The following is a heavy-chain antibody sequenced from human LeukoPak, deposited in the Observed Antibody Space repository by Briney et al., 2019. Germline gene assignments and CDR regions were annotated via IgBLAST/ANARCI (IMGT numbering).Heavy chain of an antibody. CDR2: ISSSGTTI. D-gene: IGHD5-12*01. CDR1: GFSFSGYS. V-gene: IGHV3-48*01. Sequence: GGSLRLSCAASGFSFSGYSMNWVRQAPGKGLEWVSYISSSGTTIYYGDCMKGRFTVSRDNAKNSLSLQMNSLRAEDTAVYYCARSRSGYHFDCWGQGTLVTVSS. J-gene: IGHJ4*02. CDR3: ARSRSGYHFDC.